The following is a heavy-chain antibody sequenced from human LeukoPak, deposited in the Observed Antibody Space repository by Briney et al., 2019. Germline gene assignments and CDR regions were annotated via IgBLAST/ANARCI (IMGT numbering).Heavy chain of an antibody. CDR2: IYYSGST. CDR3: ARDRLAATGYYYGMDV. D-gene: IGHD6-25*01. V-gene: IGHV4-59*01. Sequence: KPSQTLSLTCTVSGSSISSYYWSWIRQPPGKGLEWIGYIYYSGSTNYNPSLKSRVTISVDTSKNQFSLKLSSVTAADTAVYYCARDRLAATGYYYGMDVWGQGTTVTVSS. CDR1: GSSISSYY. J-gene: IGHJ6*02.